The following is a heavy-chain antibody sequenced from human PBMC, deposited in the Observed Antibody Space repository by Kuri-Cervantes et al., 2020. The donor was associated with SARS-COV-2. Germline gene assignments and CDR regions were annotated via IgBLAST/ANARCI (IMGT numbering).Heavy chain of an antibody. CDR1: GFTSSSYG. Sequence: GESLKISCAASGFTSSSYGMHWVRQAPGKGLEWVAVISYDGSNKYYADSVKGRFTISRDNSKNTLYLQMNSLRAEDTAVYYCAKDSGYYDSSGYYRYWGQGTLVTVSS. D-gene: IGHD3-22*01. CDR3: AKDSGYYDSSGYYRY. CDR2: ISYDGSNK. J-gene: IGHJ4*02. V-gene: IGHV3-30*18.